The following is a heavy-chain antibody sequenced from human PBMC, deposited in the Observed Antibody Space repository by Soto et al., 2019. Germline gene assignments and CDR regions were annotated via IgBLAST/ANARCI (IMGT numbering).Heavy chain of an antibody. CDR1: GYTFTSYA. CDR3: ARGSGGIQLWLLRQRDDAFDI. J-gene: IGHJ3*02. Sequence: GASVKVSCKASGYTFTSYAMHWVRQAPGQRLEWMGWINAGNGNTKYSQKFQGRVTITRDTSASTAYMELSSLRSEDTAVYYCARGSGGIQLWLLRQRDDAFDIWGQGTMVTVSS. V-gene: IGHV1-3*01. D-gene: IGHD5-18*01. CDR2: INAGNGNT.